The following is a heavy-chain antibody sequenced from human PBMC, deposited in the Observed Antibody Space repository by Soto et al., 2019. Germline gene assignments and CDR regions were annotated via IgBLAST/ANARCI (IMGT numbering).Heavy chain of an antibody. D-gene: IGHD2-15*01. Sequence: SVKVSCKASGGTFSSYAISGVRQAPGQGREWMGGIIPIFGTANYAQKFQGRVTITADESTSTADMELSSLRSEDTAVYYCASSHLGYCSGGSCYGYYYYYYGMDVWGQGTTVTVSS. CDR3: ASSHLGYCSGGSCYGYYYYYYGMDV. CDR2: IIPIFGTA. V-gene: IGHV1-69*13. CDR1: GGTFSSYA. J-gene: IGHJ6*02.